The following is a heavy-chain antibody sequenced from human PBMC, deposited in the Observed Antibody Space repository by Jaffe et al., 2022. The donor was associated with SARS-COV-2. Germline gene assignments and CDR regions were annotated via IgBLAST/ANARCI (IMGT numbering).Heavy chain of an antibody. J-gene: IGHJ5*02. V-gene: IGHV1-24*01. D-gene: IGHD4-17*01. Sequence: QVQLVQSGAEVKKPGASVKVSCKVSGYTLTELSMHWVRQAPGKGLEWMGGFDPEDGETIYAQKFQGRVTMTEDTSTDTAYMELSSLRSEDTAVYYCATTTGDYGPGGDWFDPWGQGTLVTVSS. CDR3: ATTTGDYGPGGDWFDP. CDR2: FDPEDGET. CDR1: GYTLTELS.